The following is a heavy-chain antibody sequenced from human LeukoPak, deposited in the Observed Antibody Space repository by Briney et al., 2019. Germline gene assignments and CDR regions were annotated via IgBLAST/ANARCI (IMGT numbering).Heavy chain of an antibody. V-gene: IGHV1-46*01. CDR3: ARTNSGSYPYQTLFDY. J-gene: IGHJ4*02. Sequence: ASVKVSCKASGYTFTSYYMHWVRQAPGQGLEWMGIINPSGGSTSYAQKFQGRVTMTRDTSTSTVYMELSGLRSEDTAVYYCARTNSGSYPYQTLFDYWGQGTLVTVSS. CDR2: INPSGGST. CDR1: GYTFTSYY. D-gene: IGHD1-26*01.